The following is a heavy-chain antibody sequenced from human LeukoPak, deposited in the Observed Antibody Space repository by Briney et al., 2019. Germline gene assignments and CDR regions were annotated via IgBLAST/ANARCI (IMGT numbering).Heavy chain of an antibody. V-gene: IGHV3-21*01. D-gene: IGHD3-3*01. Sequence: PGGSLRLSCVASGFTFSSDSVNWVRQAPGKGLEWVSSISSTGDYIYYTDSVKGRFTISRDNAKNSLYLQMNSLRAEDTAVYYCARGATPITIFGVVPYFDYWGQGALVTVSS. CDR1: GFTFSSDS. CDR3: ARGATPITIFGVVPYFDY. CDR2: ISSTGDYI. J-gene: IGHJ4*02.